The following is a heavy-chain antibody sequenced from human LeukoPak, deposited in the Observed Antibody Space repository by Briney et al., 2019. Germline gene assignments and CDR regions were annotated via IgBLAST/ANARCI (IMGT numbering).Heavy chain of an antibody. V-gene: IGHV3-30*03. Sequence: PGGSLRLSCAASGFTFSSYGMHWVRQAPGKGLEWVAVISYDGSNKYYADSVKGRFTISRDNSKNTLYLQMNSLRAEDTAVYYCARDHGIHFYGAGSFYFDYWGQGTLVTVSS. J-gene: IGHJ4*02. CDR1: GFTFSSYG. CDR2: ISYDGSNK. CDR3: ARDHGIHFYGAGSFYFDY. D-gene: IGHD3-10*01.